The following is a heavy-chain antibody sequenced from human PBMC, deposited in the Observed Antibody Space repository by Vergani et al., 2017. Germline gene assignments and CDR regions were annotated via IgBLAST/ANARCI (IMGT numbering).Heavy chain of an antibody. V-gene: IGHV1-69*01. CDR1: GGTFSSYA. Sequence: QVQLVQSGAEVKKPGSSVKVSCKASGGTFSSYAISWVRQAPGQGLEWMGGIIPIFGTATYAQKFQGRVTITAEESTSTAYMELSSLRSEDTAVYYCARVLVRGVITSYFDYWGQGTLVTVSS. CDR2: IIPIFGTA. D-gene: IGHD3-10*01. CDR3: ARVLVRGVITSYFDY. J-gene: IGHJ4*02.